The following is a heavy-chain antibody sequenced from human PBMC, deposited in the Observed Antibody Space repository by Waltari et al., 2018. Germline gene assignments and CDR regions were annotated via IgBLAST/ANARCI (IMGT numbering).Heavy chain of an antibody. J-gene: IGHJ6*03. CDR3: ARGRGRYNWNRDGYYYYYMDV. D-gene: IGHD1-20*01. CDR2: INHSGST. Sequence: QVQLQQWGAGLLKPSETLSLTCAVYGGSFSGYYWSWIRQPPGKGLEWIVEINHSGSTNYNPSLKSRVTISVDTSKNQFSLKLSSVTAADTAVYYCARGRGRYNWNRDGYYYYYMDVWGKGTTVTISS. CDR1: GGSFSGYY. V-gene: IGHV4-34*01.